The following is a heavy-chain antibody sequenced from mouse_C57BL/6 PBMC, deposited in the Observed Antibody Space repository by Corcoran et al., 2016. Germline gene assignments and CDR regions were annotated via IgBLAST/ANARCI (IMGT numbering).Heavy chain of an antibody. J-gene: IGHJ4*01. CDR1: GYTFTTYG. V-gene: IGHV9-3*01. CDR2: INTYSGVP. CDR3: ARKDYGSVYAMDY. Sequence: QSQLVQSGPELKKPGETVKISCKASGYTFTTYGMSWVKQAPGKGLKWMGWINTYSGVPTYADDFKGRFAFSLETSASTAYLQINNLKNEDTATYFCARKDYGSVYAMDYWGQGTSVTVSS. D-gene: IGHD1-1*01.